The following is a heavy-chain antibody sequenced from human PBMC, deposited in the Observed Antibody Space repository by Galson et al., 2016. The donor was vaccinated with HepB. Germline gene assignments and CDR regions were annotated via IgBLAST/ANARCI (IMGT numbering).Heavy chain of an antibody. J-gene: IGHJ5*02. CDR2: LHGVGGDT. CDR1: GFTLRNYP. CDR3: ATQSASTKCYWCFDP. Sequence: SLRLSCAASGFTLRNYPMSWVRQAPGKGLEWVSALHGVGGDTFYADSVKGRFTVSRDDSKNTMYLQMSSLRAEDAAVYYCATQSASTKCYWCFDPWGQGTLVTVSS. D-gene: IGHD2-2*01. V-gene: IGHV3-23*01.